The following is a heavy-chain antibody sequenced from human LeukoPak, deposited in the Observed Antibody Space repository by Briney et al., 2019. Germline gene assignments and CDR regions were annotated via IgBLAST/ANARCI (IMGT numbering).Heavy chain of an antibody. Sequence: SGPTLVNPTQTLTLTCSLSGVSLSTSGVGEGWIRQPPGKALEWLALIYWDDDSRYSPSLKSRLTIAKDTSKNQVVLTLTNMDSVDTATYYCAHSQVFSYGSFHDAYDIWGLGMLVTVSS. CDR2: IYWDDDS. CDR3: AHSQVFSYGSFHDAYDI. V-gene: IGHV2-5*02. CDR1: GVSLSTSGVG. J-gene: IGHJ3*02. D-gene: IGHD5-18*01.